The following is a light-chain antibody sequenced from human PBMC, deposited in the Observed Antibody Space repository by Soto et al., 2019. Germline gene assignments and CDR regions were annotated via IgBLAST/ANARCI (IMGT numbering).Light chain of an antibody. CDR2: GAS. CDR3: QQYDNWPT. Sequence: EIVMTQSPATLSVSPGERATLSCRASQSVSSNLAWYQQKPGQVPRLLIYGASTRATGIPARFSGSGSGTEFSLTIGSLQSEDLAVYYCQQYDNWPTFGQGTRLEIK. V-gene: IGKV3-15*01. CDR1: QSVSSN. J-gene: IGKJ5*01.